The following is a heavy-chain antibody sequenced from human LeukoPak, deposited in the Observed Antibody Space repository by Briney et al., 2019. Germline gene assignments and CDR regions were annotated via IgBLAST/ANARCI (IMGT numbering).Heavy chain of an antibody. CDR2: INHSGST. J-gene: IGHJ5*02. Sequence: SETLSLTCAVYGGSFSGYYWSWIRQPPGKGLEWIGEINHSGSTNYNPSLKSRDTISVDTSKNQFSLKLSSVTAADTAVYYCARGRVVRGVIAYNWFDPWGQGTLVTVSS. CDR1: GGSFSGYY. V-gene: IGHV4-34*01. CDR3: ARGRVVRGVIAYNWFDP. D-gene: IGHD3-10*01.